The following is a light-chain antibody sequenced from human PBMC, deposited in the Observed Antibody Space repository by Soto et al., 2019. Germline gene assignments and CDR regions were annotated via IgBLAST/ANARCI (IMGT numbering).Light chain of an antibody. Sequence: DIQMTQSPSTLSASVGDRVTITCRASQSISNWLAWYQQKPGQAPKLLIYRTSNLESGVPSRFSGSASGTEFTLTISSLQPDDFATYYCQHYNNFLWTFGQGTKVEIK. CDR2: RTS. CDR3: QHYNNFLWT. CDR1: QSISNW. J-gene: IGKJ1*01. V-gene: IGKV1-5*03.